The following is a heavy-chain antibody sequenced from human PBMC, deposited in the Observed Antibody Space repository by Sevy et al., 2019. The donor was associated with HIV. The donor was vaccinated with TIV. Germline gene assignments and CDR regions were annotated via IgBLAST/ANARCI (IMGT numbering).Heavy chain of an antibody. V-gene: IGHV3-53*01. J-gene: IGHJ6*02. Sequence: GGSLRLSCAVSGFPVSSSYMNWVRQAPGKGLEWVSVFYTGSKTYYADSVKGRFTMSRDNSKNTLYLQMNGLRAEDTAVHYCARDKNAYYYGLDVWGQGTTVTVSS. CDR1: GFPVSSSY. CDR2: FYTGSKT. CDR3: ARDKNAYYYGLDV.